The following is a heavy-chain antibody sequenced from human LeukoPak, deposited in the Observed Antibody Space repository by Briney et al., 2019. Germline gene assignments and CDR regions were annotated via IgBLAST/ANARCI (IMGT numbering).Heavy chain of an antibody. Sequence: SETLSLTCSVSGVSVSSYTYYWSWVRQPPGKGLEWIGYIYYSGSTNYNPSLKSRVTISVDTSKNQFSLKLSSVTAADTAVYYCARVDTAMAEDVWGQGTTVTVSS. V-gene: IGHV4-61*01. J-gene: IGHJ6*02. CDR3: ARVDTAMAEDV. CDR2: IYYSGST. CDR1: GVSVSSYTYY. D-gene: IGHD5-18*01.